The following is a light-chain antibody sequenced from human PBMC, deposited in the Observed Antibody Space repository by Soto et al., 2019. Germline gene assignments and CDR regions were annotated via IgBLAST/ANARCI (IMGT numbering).Light chain of an antibody. Sequence: EIVLTQSPGTLSLSPGERATLSCRASQSVSSSYLAWYQQKPGQAPRLLIYGASSRATGIPDRFSGSGSGTDFTVTISRLEPEDFAVYYCQQYDSSHMYTFGQGTKLEL. CDR1: QSVSSSY. V-gene: IGKV3-20*01. J-gene: IGKJ2*01. CDR3: QQYDSSHMYT. CDR2: GAS.